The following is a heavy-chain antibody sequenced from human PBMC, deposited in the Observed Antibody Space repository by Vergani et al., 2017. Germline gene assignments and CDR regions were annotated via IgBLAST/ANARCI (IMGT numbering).Heavy chain of an antibody. V-gene: IGHV1-69*01. J-gene: IGHJ4*02. CDR1: GGTLSSYA. D-gene: IGHD2-21*01. CDR3: ARAYCGGDCYRPYFDY. Sequence: QVQLVQSGAEVKKPGSSVKVSCKASGGTLSSYAISWVRQAPGKGLEWIGGIIPIFGTANYAQKFQGRVTITADESTSTAYMEMSSLRSEDTSVYYCARAYCGGDCYRPYFDYWGQGTLVTVSS. CDR2: IIPIFGTA.